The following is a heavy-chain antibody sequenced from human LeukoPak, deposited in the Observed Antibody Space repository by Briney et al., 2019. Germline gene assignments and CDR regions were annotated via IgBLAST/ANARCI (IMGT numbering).Heavy chain of an antibody. CDR3: ARVHYVLKAFDT. Sequence: SETLCLTCAVSGGSISSSNWWSWVRQPPGKGLEWIGEIYHSGSTNYNPSLKSRVTISVDKSKNQFSLKLRSVTAADTAVYYCARVHYVLKAFDTWGQGTMVTVSS. J-gene: IGHJ3*02. D-gene: IGHD3-16*01. CDR2: IYHSGST. CDR1: GGSISSSNW. V-gene: IGHV4-4*02.